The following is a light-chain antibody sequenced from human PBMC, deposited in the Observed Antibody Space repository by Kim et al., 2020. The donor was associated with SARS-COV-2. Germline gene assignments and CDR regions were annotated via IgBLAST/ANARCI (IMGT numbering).Light chain of an antibody. CDR2: GAT. CDR3: QQSFIPPYT. J-gene: IGKJ2*01. Sequence: ASVGDRITITCRASQSIGTYIHWYQQKPGKAPNILIYGATSLESGVPIRFRGSGSGTDFTLTITSLQREDLGTYYCQQSFIPPYTFGQGTKVDIK. V-gene: IGKV1-39*01. CDR1: QSIGTY.